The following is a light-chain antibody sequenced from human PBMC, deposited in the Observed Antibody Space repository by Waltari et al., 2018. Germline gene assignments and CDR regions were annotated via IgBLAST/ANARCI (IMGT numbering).Light chain of an antibody. CDR1: QSVGTS. Sequence: EIVLTQSPATLPSSPGERATLSCRASQSVGTSLACYQQNPGQAPRILIWDASNRARGTPARFSGSGSGTDFTLTISGLEPEDFAVYYCQQRSNWPPELTFGGGTKVEIK. V-gene: IGKV3-11*01. CDR3: QQRSNWPPELT. J-gene: IGKJ4*01. CDR2: DAS.